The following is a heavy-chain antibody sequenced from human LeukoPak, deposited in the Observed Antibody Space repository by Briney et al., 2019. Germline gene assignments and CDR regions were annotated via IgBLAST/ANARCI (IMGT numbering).Heavy chain of an antibody. CDR3: ARVTIPWAYYYYYGMDV. D-gene: IGHD3-16*01. J-gene: IGHJ6*02. V-gene: IGHV3-30-3*01. CDR2: ISYDGSNK. CDR1: GFTFSSYA. Sequence: GVSLRLSCAASGFTFSSYAMHWVRQAPGKGLEWVAVISYDGSNKYYADSVKGRFTISRDNSKNTLYLQMNSLRAEDTAVYYCARVTIPWAYYYYYGMDVWGQGTTVTVSS.